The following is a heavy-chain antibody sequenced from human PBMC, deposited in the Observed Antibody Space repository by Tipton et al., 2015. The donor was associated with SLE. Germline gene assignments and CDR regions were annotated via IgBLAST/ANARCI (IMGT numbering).Heavy chain of an antibody. J-gene: IGHJ6*02. V-gene: IGHV4-38-2*02. CDR3: ARWIPLTGINV. CDR1: GYSISSGFY. Sequence: TLSLTCTVSGYSISSGFYWAWIRQPPGKGLECIGEIHHRGSTNYKSSLRGRVTISVDKSKNQFSLKLTSVTAADTAVYYCARWIPLTGINVWGQGATVTVSS. CDR2: IHHRGST. D-gene: IGHD5-18*01.